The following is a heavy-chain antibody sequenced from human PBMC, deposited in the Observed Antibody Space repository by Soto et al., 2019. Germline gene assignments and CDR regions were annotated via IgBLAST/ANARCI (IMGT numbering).Heavy chain of an antibody. Sequence: PGESLKISCKGSGYSSTSYWVSWVRQMPGKGLEWMGRIDPSDSYTNYSPSFQGHVTISADKSISTAYLQWSSLKASDTAMYYCNVAWELRRGGYYYGMDVWGQGTTVTVSS. CDR3: NVAWELRRGGYYYGMDV. CDR1: GYSSTSYW. CDR2: IDPSDSYT. D-gene: IGHD1-26*01. J-gene: IGHJ6*02. V-gene: IGHV5-10-1*01.